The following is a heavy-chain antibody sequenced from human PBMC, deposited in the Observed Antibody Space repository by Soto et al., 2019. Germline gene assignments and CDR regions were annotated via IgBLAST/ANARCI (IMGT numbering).Heavy chain of an antibody. CDR2: IWSDGSNR. V-gene: IGHV3-33*01. Sequence: QVQLVESGGGVVQPGMSLRLSCATSGFSFSSHAIHWVRQAPGKGLEWVAQIWSDGSNRYYADSMRGRFTISRDFSNNMAFLKMDSLRAEDTAVYYCARDGQSPAPYAFDMWGQGTLVIVSS. J-gene: IGHJ3*02. CDR3: ARDGQSPAPYAFDM. CDR1: GFSFSSHA.